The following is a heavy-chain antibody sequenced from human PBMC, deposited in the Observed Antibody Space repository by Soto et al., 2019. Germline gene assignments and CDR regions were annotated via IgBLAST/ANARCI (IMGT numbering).Heavy chain of an antibody. CDR2: FDPEDGET. D-gene: IGHD3-22*01. V-gene: IGHV1-24*01. CDR1: GYTLTELS. J-gene: IGHJ4*02. CDR3: ATEYYYDRSGLCD. Sequence: ASVKVSCKVSGYTLTELSMHWVRQAPGKGPEWMGGFDPEDGETIYAQKFQGRVTMTEDTSTETAYMELSSLRSEDTAVFYCATEYYYDRSGLCDWGQGTLVTVSS.